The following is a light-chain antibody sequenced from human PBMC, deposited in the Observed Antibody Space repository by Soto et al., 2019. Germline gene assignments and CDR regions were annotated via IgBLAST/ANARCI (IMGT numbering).Light chain of an antibody. CDR3: QQSYTTPLT. V-gene: IGKV1-5*03. CDR2: KAS. CDR1: QSISSW. Sequence: DIQMPQSPSTLSASVGDRVTITCRASQSISSWLAWYQQKPGKAPKLLIYKASSLESGVPSRFSGSGSGTDFTLTISSLQPEDVATYYCQQSYTTPLTLGQGTKVDIK. J-gene: IGKJ1*01.